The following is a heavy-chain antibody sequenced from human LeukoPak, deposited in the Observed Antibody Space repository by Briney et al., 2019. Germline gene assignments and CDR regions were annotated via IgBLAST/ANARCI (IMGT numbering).Heavy chain of an antibody. V-gene: IGHV3-7*05. CDR2: IKQDGSEK. Sequence: PGGSLRLSCAASGFTFSRYWMSWVRQAPGKGLEWVANIKQDGSEKYYVDSVKGRFTISRDNAKNSLYLQMNSLRADDTAVYYCASGQWLVLNYWGQGTLVTVSS. J-gene: IGHJ4*02. D-gene: IGHD6-19*01. CDR3: ASGQWLVLNY. CDR1: GFTFSRYW.